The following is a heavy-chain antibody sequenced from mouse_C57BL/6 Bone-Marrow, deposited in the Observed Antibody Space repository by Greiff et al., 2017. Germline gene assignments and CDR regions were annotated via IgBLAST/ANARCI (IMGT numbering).Heavy chain of an antibody. V-gene: IGHV5-6*01. D-gene: IGHD1-1*01. J-gene: IGHJ1*03. CDR2: ISSGGSYT. CDR1: GFTFSSYG. Sequence: EVQGVESGGDLVKPGGSLKLSCAASGFTFSSYGMSWVRQTPDKRLEWVATISSGGSYTYYPDSVKGRFTISRDNAKNTLYLQMSSLKSEDTAMYYCARRYYYGSSLGYFDVGGTGTTVTVSA. CDR3: ARRYYYGSSLGYFDV.